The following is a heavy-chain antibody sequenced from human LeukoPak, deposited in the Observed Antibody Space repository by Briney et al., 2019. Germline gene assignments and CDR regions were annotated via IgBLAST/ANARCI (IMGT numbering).Heavy chain of an antibody. Sequence: ASVKVSCKASGYTFTSYGISWVRQAPGQGLNGMGWISAYNGNTNYAQKLQGRVTMTTDTSTSTAYMELRSLRSDDTAVYYCARDTYIVVVPAAIPSWYYYMDVWGKGTTVTVSS. V-gene: IGHV1-18*01. CDR3: ARDTYIVVVPAAIPSWYYYMDV. J-gene: IGHJ6*03. CDR2: ISAYNGNT. CDR1: GYTFTSYG. D-gene: IGHD2-2*02.